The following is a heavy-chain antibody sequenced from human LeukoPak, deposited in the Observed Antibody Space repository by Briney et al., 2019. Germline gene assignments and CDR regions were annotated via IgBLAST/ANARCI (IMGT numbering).Heavy chain of an antibody. CDR3: ARDGQWLVSEYYYYYYYMDV. CDR2: ISWNSGSI. D-gene: IGHD6-19*01. V-gene: IGHV3-9*01. CDR1: GFNFNDYA. Sequence: PGGSLRLSCAAYGFNFNDYAMHWVRQAPGKGLEWVSGISWNSGSIGYADSVKGRFTISRDNAKNSLYLQMNSLRAEDTAVYYCARDGQWLVSEYYYYYYYMDVWGKGTTVTVSS. J-gene: IGHJ6*03.